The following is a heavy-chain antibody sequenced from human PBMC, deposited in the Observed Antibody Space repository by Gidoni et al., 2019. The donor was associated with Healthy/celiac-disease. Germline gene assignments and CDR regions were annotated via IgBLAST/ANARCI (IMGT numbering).Heavy chain of an antibody. CDR1: GGSISSYY. J-gene: IGHJ4*02. CDR3: ARGGRYDFWSGYFPDY. V-gene: IGHV4-59*01. Sequence: QVQLQESGPGLVKPSETLSLTCTVSGGSISSYYWSWIRQPPGKGLEWIGYIYYSGSTNYNPSLKSRVTISVDTSKNQFSLKLSSVTAADTAVYYCARGGRYDFWSGYFPDYWGQGTLVTVSS. CDR2: IYYSGST. D-gene: IGHD3-3*01.